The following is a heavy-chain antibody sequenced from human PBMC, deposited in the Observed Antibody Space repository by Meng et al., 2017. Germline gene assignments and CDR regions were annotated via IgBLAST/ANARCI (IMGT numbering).Heavy chain of an antibody. D-gene: IGHD5-12*01. CDR1: GGAFSGYD. CDR3: ARGRSIVATRVAWFDP. V-gene: IGHV4-34*01. CDR2: MNHSGRN. J-gene: IGHJ5*02. Sequence: HQWQAGMSGPSMVQSSASACYGGAFSGYDWSGVSQGLGKGLEWSGEMNHSGRNNYSPSLKSRVTISVDTSKKQCSLKLSSVTAADTAVYYCARGRSIVATRVAWFDPWGQGTLVTVSS.